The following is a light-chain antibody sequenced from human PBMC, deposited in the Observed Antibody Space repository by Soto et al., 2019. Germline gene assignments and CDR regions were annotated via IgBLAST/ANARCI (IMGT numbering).Light chain of an antibody. Sequence: QSVLTQPPSVSGAPGQRVTISCTGSSSNIGAGYDVHWYQQLPGTAPKLLIHGNSNRPSGVPDRFSGSKSGTSASLAITGLQAEDEADYYCQSYDSSLSGSFFGTGTKLTVL. V-gene: IGLV1-40*01. J-gene: IGLJ1*01. CDR1: SSNIGAGYD. CDR2: GNS. CDR3: QSYDSSLSGSF.